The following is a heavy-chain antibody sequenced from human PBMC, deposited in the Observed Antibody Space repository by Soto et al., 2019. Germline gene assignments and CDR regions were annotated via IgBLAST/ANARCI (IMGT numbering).Heavy chain of an antibody. CDR2: IYPSDSDT. V-gene: IGHV5-51*01. CDR1: GYNFAGYW. J-gene: IGHJ4*02. CDR3: ARGGVSTRTFDY. D-gene: IGHD3-3*01. Sequence: GESLKISCKGSGYNFAGYWIAWVRQVPGKGLESMGIIYPSDSDTRYRPSFQGQVTISADKSISSAYLQWSSLRASDTAMYYCARGGVSTRTFDYWGQGTPVTVSS.